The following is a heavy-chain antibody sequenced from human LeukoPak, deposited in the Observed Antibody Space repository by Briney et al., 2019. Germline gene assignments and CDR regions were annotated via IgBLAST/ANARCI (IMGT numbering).Heavy chain of an antibody. V-gene: IGHV4-34*01. J-gene: IGHJ4*02. Sequence: KPSETLSLTCAVYGGSFSGYCWSWIRQPPGKGLEWIGEINHSGSTNYNPSLKSRVTISVDTSKNQFSLKLSSVTAADTAVYYCARFRKLLPRAAGDYWGQGTLVTVSS. CDR3: ARFRKLLPRAAGDY. D-gene: IGHD1-26*01. CDR1: GGSFSGYC. CDR2: INHSGST.